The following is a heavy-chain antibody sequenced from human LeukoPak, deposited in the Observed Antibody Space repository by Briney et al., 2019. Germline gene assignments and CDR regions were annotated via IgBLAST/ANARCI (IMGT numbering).Heavy chain of an antibody. CDR3: ARDQALQLVGDS. V-gene: IGHV3-23*01. J-gene: IGHJ4*02. CDR2: ITGSGGTT. Sequence: GGSLRLSCAASGFTFDTHHMSWVRQAPGKGLEWLSDITGSGGTTHYSDSVTGRFTISRGNSKNTLYLQMDNLRVEDTAVYYCARDQALQLVGDSWGQGTLVSVSS. D-gene: IGHD6-13*01. CDR1: GFTFDTHH.